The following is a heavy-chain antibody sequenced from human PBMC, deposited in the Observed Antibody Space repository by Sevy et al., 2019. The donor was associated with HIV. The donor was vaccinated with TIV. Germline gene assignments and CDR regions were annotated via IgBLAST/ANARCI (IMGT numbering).Heavy chain of an antibody. CDR2: ISSSSSTI. CDR1: GFTFSSYS. V-gene: IGHV3-48*02. CDR3: ARDLDGGNWGHAFDI. J-gene: IGHJ3*02. Sequence: GGSLRLSCAASGFTFSSYSMNWVRQAPGKGLEWVSYISSSSSTIYYADSVKGRFPISRDNAKNSLYLQMNSLRDEDTAVYYCARDLDGGNWGHAFDIWGQGTMVTVSS. D-gene: IGHD7-27*01.